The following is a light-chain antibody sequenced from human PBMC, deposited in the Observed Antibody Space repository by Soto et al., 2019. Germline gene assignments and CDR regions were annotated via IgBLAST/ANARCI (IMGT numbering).Light chain of an antibody. CDR2: GAS. V-gene: IGKV3-20*01. Sequence: EIVLTQSPGTLSLSPGERVTLSCRASESVSGHLAWYQQKRGQAPRLLIYGASSRATGIPDRFSGSGSGTDFTLTITRLEPEDFAVYYCQHYGSSLWTFGQGTKVEIK. CDR1: ESVSGH. J-gene: IGKJ1*01. CDR3: QHYGSSLWT.